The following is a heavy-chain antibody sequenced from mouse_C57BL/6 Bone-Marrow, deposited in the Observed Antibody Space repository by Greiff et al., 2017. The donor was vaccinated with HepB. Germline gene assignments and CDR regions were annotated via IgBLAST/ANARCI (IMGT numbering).Heavy chain of an antibody. CDR1: GYTFTDHT. J-gene: IGHJ4*01. CDR2: IYPRDGST. CDR3: ARWYYYGSSNYAMDY. D-gene: IGHD1-1*01. V-gene: IGHV1-78*01. Sequence: QVQLQQSDAELVKPGASVKISCKVSGYTFTDHTIHWMKQRPEQGLEWIGYIYPRDGSTKYNEKFKGKATLTADKSSSTAYMQLNSLTSEDSAVYFCARWYYYGSSNYAMDYWGQGTSVTVSS.